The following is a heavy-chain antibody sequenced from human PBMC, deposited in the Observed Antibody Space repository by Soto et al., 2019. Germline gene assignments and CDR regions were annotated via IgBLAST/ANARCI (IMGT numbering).Heavy chain of an antibody. J-gene: IGHJ2*01. CDR1: GGSIRSGGYS. Sequence: QLQLQESGSGLVKPSQTLSLTCAVSGGSIRSGGYSWSWLRQPPGKGLEWIGYIFHSGSTYYNQSLKSRVTLSVDGSKNHSSLELSSVTAADTAVYYCAREGCSGSPYWYFNVWGRGTLVTVSS. CDR3: AREGCSGSPYWYFNV. V-gene: IGHV4-30-2*01. CDR2: IFHSGST. D-gene: IGHD1-26*01.